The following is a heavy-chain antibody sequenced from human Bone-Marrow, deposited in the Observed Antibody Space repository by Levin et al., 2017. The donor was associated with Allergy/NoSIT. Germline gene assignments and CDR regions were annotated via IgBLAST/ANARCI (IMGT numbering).Heavy chain of an antibody. CDR3: ARGLGESSGWYWYFQH. CDR2: IKQDGSEK. J-gene: IGHJ1*01. V-gene: IGHV3-7*01. Sequence: GESLKISCAASGFTFSSYWMSWVRQAPGKGLEWVANIKQDGSEKYYVDSVKGRFTISRDNAKNSLYLQMNSLRAEDTAVYYCARGLGESSGWYWYFQHWGQGTLVTVSS. D-gene: IGHD6-19*01. CDR1: GFTFSSYW.